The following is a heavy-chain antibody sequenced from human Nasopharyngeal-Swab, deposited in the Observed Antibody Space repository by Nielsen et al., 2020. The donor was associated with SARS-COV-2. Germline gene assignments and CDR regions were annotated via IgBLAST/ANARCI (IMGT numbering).Heavy chain of an antibody. CDR1: GFIFSNYW. Sequence: GGSLRLSCAASGFIFSNYWMTWVRQAPGKGLEWVANIKQDGSEMYYVDPVKGRFTISRDNAKNSLYLQMNSLRVEDTAVYNCAREGRDGFDYWGQGTLVTVSS. CDR3: AREGRDGFDY. CDR2: IKQDGSEM. D-gene: IGHD5-24*01. J-gene: IGHJ4*02. V-gene: IGHV3-7*01.